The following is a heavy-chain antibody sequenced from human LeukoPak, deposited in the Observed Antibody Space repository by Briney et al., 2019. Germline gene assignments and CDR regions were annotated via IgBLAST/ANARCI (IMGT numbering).Heavy chain of an antibody. J-gene: IGHJ3*02. Sequence: GGSLRLSCAASGFTFSNYWMHWVRQAPGEGLVWVSRINSDESSRTYAESVKGRFTISRDNAKNTLYLQMNSLRAEDTAVYCCAREDFRFGARSFDIWGQGTMVTVSS. CDR2: INSDESSR. D-gene: IGHD3-10*01. CDR3: AREDFRFGARSFDI. V-gene: IGHV3-74*01. CDR1: GFTFSNYW.